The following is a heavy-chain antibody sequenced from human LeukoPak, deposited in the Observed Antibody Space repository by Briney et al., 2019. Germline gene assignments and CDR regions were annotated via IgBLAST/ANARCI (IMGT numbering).Heavy chain of an antibody. J-gene: IGHJ3*02. CDR3: AKEGVKIGVVIIHAFDI. D-gene: IGHD3-3*01. Sequence: SETLSLTCAVSGGSISSSNWWSWVRQPPGKGLEWIGEIYHSGSTNYNPSLKSRVTISVDKSKNQFSLKLSSVTAADTAVYYCAKEGVKIGVVIIHAFDIWGQGTMVTVSS. CDR2: IYHSGST. CDR1: GGSISSSNW. V-gene: IGHV4-4*02.